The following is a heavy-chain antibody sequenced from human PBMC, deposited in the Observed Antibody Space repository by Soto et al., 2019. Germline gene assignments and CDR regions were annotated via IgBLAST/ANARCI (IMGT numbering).Heavy chain of an antibody. J-gene: IGHJ6*02. CDR2: VSGSGGST. CDR1: GFTFSSHA. D-gene: IGHD3-10*01. Sequence: EVQLLESGGGLVQPGGSLRLSCAAYGFTFSSHAMNWVRQAPGKGLEWVSSVSGSGGSTYYADSVKGRFTISRDNSKNTLYLQVNSLRAEDTAVYYCAKEWLYGSGSFDYYYGMDVWGQGTTVTVSS. V-gene: IGHV3-23*01. CDR3: AKEWLYGSGSFDYYYGMDV.